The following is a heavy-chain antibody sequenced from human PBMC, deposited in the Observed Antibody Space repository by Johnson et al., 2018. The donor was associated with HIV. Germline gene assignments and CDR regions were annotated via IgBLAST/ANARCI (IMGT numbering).Heavy chain of an antibody. CDR3: AREGGNLNYPGAFDI. Sequence: VQLVESGGGLVQPGGSLRLSCAASGFTFSSYAMHWVRQAPGKGLEYVSVISSNGGSTSYANSVKGIFTISRDNSKNTLYLQMGSLRAEDMAVYYCAREGGNLNYPGAFDIWGQGTMVTVSS. V-gene: IGHV3-64*01. CDR2: ISSNGGST. CDR1: GFTFSSYA. J-gene: IGHJ3*02. D-gene: IGHD1-7*01.